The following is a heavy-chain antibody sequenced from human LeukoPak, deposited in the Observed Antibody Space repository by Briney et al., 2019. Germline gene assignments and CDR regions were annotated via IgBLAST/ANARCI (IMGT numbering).Heavy chain of an antibody. CDR1: GYTFTSYY. D-gene: IGHD1-26*01. J-gene: IGHJ5*02. CDR2: INPTGGST. CDR3: ARDNSVGDNAWWFDP. V-gene: IGHV1-46*01. Sequence: GASVKVSCKASGYTFTSYYMHWVRQAPGQGLEWMGLINPTGGSTGYAQKFQGRVTMTRDMSTSTDYMGLSSLRSEDTAIYYCARDNSVGDNAWWFDPWGQGTLVTVSP.